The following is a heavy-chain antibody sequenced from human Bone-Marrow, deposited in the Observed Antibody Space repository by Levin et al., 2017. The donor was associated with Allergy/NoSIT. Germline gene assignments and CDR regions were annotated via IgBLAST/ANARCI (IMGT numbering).Heavy chain of an antibody. D-gene: IGHD3-16*01. Sequence: PGGSLRLSCSASGFIFSSHSMHWVRQAPGNGLEFVSTINSDGGSTYHADSVKGRFTISRDNSKNTLYLQMSSLRAEDTAVYFCVKGVGDHEPYFDYWGQGTLVTVSS. CDR1: GFIFSSHS. J-gene: IGHJ4*02. V-gene: IGHV3-64D*06. CDR3: VKGVGDHEPYFDY. CDR2: INSDGGST.